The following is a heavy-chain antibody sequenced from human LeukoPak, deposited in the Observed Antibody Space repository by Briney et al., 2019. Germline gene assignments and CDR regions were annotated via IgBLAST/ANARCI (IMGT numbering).Heavy chain of an antibody. CDR2: IYYSGST. J-gene: IGHJ5*02. D-gene: IGHD1-26*01. CDR1: GGSISSGGYY. V-gene: IGHV4-31*03. Sequence: SETLSLTCTVSGGSISSGGYYWSWIRQHPGKGLEWIGYIYYSGSTYYNPSLKSRVTISVDTSKNQFSLKLSSVTAADTAVYYCAREPLRAESRWFDPWGQGILVTVSS. CDR3: AREPLRAESRWFDP.